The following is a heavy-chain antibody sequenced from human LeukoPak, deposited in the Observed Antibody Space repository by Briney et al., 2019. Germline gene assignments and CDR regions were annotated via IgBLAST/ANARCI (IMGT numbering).Heavy chain of an antibody. V-gene: IGHV3-23*01. CDR3: AKDIEEMATIFDAFDI. D-gene: IGHD5-24*01. CDR2: ISGSGGST. J-gene: IGHJ3*02. Sequence: GGSLRLSCAASVTFSNAWMNWVRQAPGKGLEWVSAISGSGGSTYYADSVKGRFTISRDNSKNTLYLQMNSLRAEDTAVYYCAKDIEEMATIFDAFDIWGQGTMVTVSS. CDR1: VTFSNAW.